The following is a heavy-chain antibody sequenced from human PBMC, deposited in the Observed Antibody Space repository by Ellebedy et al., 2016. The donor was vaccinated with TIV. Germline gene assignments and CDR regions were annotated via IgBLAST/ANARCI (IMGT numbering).Heavy chain of an antibody. J-gene: IGHJ4*02. CDR3: AILYGSGSYNNVPGYY. V-gene: IGHV5-51*01. CDR2: IYPADSET. D-gene: IGHD3-10*01. CDR1: GYSFTSYW. Sequence: GESLKISCQGSGYSFTSYWIGWVRQIPGKGLEWMGIIYPADSETRYSPSFQGQITISADKSLSTAYLQWISLKASDTAMYYCAILYGSGSYNNVPGYYWGQGTLVTVSS.